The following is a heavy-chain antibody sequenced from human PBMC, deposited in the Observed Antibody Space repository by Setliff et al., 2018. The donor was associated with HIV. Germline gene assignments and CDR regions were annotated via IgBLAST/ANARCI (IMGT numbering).Heavy chain of an antibody. Sequence: GGSLRLSCAASEFTFNSYAMTWVRQAPGKGLEWVSSLSGSGGSTYYADSVKGRFTISRDNSKNTLYLRMNSLRAEDTAVYYCAQAQTSVSGSYYQYLQHWGQGTLVTVSS. CDR2: LSGSGGST. CDR1: EFTFNSYA. D-gene: IGHD3-10*01. J-gene: IGHJ1*01. CDR3: AQAQTSVSGSYYQYLQH. V-gene: IGHV3-23*01.